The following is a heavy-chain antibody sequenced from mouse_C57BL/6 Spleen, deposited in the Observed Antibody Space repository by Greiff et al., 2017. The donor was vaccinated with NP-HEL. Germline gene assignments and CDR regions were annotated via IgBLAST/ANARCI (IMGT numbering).Heavy chain of an antibody. CDR3: AKHSPHYAMDY. CDR1: GFSLTSYG. Sequence: QVQLKQSGPGLVQPSQSLSITCTVSGFSLTSYGVHWVRQPPGKGLEWLGVIWSGGSTDYNAAFISRLSISKDNSKSQVFFKMNSLQADDTAIYYCAKHSPHYAMDYWGQGTSVTVSS. J-gene: IGHJ4*01. D-gene: IGHD2-12*01. CDR2: IWSGGST. V-gene: IGHV2-4*01.